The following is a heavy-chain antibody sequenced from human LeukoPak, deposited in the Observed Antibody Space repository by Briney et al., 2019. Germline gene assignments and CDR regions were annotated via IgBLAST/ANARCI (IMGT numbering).Heavy chain of an antibody. CDR2: IYYSGST. CDR3: ATVKRGPYYFDY. CDR1: GGSISSGGYY. J-gene: IGHJ4*02. D-gene: IGHD4-17*01. Sequence: SETLSLTCTVSGGSISSGGYYWSWIRQHPGKGLEWIGYIYYSGSTYYNPSLKSRVTISVDTSKNQFSLKLSSVTAADTAVYYCATVKRGPYYFDYWGQGTLVTVSS. V-gene: IGHV4-31*03.